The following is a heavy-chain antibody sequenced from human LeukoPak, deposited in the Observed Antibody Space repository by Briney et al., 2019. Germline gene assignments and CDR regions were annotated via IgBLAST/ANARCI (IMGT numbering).Heavy chain of an antibody. V-gene: IGHV3-7*01. Sequence: ETLSLTCTVSGGSISSSSYYWGWIRQPPGKGLEWVANIKEDGSEKYYVDSVKGRFTISRDNAKNSLYLQMNGLRAEDTAAYYCARGATETTRWFDPWGQGTLVTVSS. CDR1: GGSISSSSYY. CDR2: IKEDGSEK. CDR3: ARGATETTRWFDP. D-gene: IGHD1-7*01. J-gene: IGHJ5*02.